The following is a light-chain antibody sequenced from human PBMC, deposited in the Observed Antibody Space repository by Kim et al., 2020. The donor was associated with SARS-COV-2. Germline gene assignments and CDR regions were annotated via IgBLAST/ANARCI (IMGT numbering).Light chain of an antibody. CDR3: QQTYSASRT. Sequence: ASVGDRVTMTCRASQEISRYLNWYQQKPGKAPKHLIYTASSLQSEVPSRFTGSGSETDFTLTISSLQPEDFATYYCQQTYSASRTFGQGTKVDIK. J-gene: IGKJ1*01. CDR2: TAS. CDR1: QEISRY. V-gene: IGKV1-39*01.